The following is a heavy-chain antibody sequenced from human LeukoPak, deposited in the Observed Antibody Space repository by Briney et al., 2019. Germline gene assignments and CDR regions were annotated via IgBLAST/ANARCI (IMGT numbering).Heavy chain of an antibody. Sequence: GRSLRLSCAASGFTFSSYAMHWVRQAPGKGLEWVAVIWYDGSNRYYADSVTGRFTISRDNSKNTLYLQMNSLRAEDTAVYYCARGIAAAGIVGVFDCWGQGTLVTVSS. D-gene: IGHD6-13*01. CDR2: IWYDGSNR. CDR3: ARGIAAAGIVGVFDC. CDR1: GFTFSSYA. J-gene: IGHJ4*02. V-gene: IGHV3-33*01.